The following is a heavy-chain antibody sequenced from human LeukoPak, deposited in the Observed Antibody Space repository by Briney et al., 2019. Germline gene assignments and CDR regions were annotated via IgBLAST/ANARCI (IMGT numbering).Heavy chain of an antibody. D-gene: IGHD3-10*01. Sequence: SETLSFTCTVSGGSISSYYWSWIRQPPGKGLEWIGYIYYSGSTNYNPSLKSRVTISVDTSKNQFSLKLSSVTAADTAVYYCARHHYGLPCDYWGQGTLVTVSS. CDR1: GGSISSYY. CDR2: IYYSGST. V-gene: IGHV4-59*08. J-gene: IGHJ4*02. CDR3: ARHHYGLPCDY.